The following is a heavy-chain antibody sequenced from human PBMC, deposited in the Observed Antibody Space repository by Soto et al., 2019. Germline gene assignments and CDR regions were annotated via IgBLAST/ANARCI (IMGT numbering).Heavy chain of an antibody. CDR2: IYYSGST. J-gene: IGHJ4*02. CDR3: ARRAGYDSSGYYLSEAAYYFDY. Sequence: SETLSLTCTVSGGSISSYYWSWIRQPPGKGLEWIGYIYYSGSTNYNPSLKSRVTISVDTSKNQFSLKLSSVTAADTAVYYCARRAGYDSSGYYLSEAAYYFDYWGQGTLVTVSS. D-gene: IGHD3-22*01. CDR1: GGSISSYY. V-gene: IGHV4-59*08.